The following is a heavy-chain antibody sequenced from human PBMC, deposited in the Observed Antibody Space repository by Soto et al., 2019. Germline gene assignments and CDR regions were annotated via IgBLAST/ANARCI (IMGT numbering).Heavy chain of an antibody. J-gene: IGHJ4*02. CDR1: GGSLTKYY. CDR3: ARDNNDFWSLYPLAFDY. V-gene: IGHV4-4*07. CDR2: VSTSGNV. D-gene: IGHD3-3*01. Sequence: PSETLSLTCTVSGGSLTKYYWSWIRQRAGKGLEWIGRVSTSGNVVSKASLRSRLTMSVDTSKNQFSLRLTSVTAADTAVYYCARDNNDFWSLYPLAFDYWGRGALVTVSS.